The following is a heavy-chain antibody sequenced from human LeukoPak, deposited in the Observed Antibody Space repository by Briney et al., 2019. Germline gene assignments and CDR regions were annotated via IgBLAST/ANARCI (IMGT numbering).Heavy chain of an antibody. CDR2: IKQDGSEK. Sequence: GGSLRLSCAASGFTFSSYWMSWVRQAPGKGLEWVANIKQDGSEKYYVDSVKGRFTISRDNAKNSLYLQMNSLRAEDTAVYYCARVGGSSSWPYFDYWGQGTLVTVSS. D-gene: IGHD6-13*01. CDR1: GFTFSSYW. CDR3: ARVGGSSSWPYFDY. J-gene: IGHJ4*02. V-gene: IGHV3-7*01.